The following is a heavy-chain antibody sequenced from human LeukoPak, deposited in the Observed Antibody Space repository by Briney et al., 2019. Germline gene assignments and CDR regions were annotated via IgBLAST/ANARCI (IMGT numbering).Heavy chain of an antibody. CDR1: GDSVSSNSAY. D-gene: IGHD2-2*01. V-gene: IGHV6-1*01. Sequence: SQTLSLTCAISGDSVSSNSAYCNWIRQSPSRGLEWLGRTYYRSKWYNDYAVSVKSRIPVNPDTSQNQFSLQLNYVPPEDTAVYSCALGYCSSTSCHWFDPLRQGRVVTVCS. J-gene: IGHJ5*02. CDR2: TYYRSKWYN. CDR3: ALGYCSSTSCHWFDP.